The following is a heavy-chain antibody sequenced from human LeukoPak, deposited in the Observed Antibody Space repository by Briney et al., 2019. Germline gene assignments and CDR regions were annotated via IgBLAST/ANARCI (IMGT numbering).Heavy chain of an antibody. CDR1: GGSFSAYY. D-gene: IGHD6-13*01. J-gene: IGHJ4*02. Sequence: SETLSLTCAVYGGSFSAYYWSWIRQPPGKGLEWIGEINHSGSTNYNPSLKSRVTISVDTSKNQFSLQRSSVTAADTAVYYCARGDISRSSWYNLWGQGNLVTVSS. CDR2: INHSGST. CDR3: ARGDISRSSWYNL. V-gene: IGHV4-34*01.